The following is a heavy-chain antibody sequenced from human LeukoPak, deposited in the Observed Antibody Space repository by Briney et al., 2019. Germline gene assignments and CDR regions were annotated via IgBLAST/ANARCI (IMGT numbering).Heavy chain of an antibody. CDR1: GFIFRSYG. D-gene: IGHD2-2*01. Sequence: GGSLRLSCAASGFIFRSYGMHWVRQAPGKGLEWVAVIWYDGSNKYYADSVKGRFTISRDNSKNTLYLQMNSLRAEDTAVYYCAKGEVACTSSSCYHDYYYMDVWGKGTTVTVSS. V-gene: IGHV3-33*06. J-gene: IGHJ6*03. CDR2: IWYDGSNK. CDR3: AKGEVACTSSSCYHDYYYMDV.